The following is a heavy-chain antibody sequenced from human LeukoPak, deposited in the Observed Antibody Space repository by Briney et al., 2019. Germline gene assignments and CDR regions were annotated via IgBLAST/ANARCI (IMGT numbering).Heavy chain of an antibody. CDR2: INPSGGST. Sequence: ASVKVSCKASGYTFINYYMHWVRQAPGQGLEWMGIINPSGGSTSYAQKFQGRVTVTRDTSTSTVYMELSSLRSEDTAVYYCANGIRYCSGGSCYDAFDIWGQGTMVTVSS. J-gene: IGHJ3*02. V-gene: IGHV1-46*01. D-gene: IGHD2-15*01. CDR1: GYTFINYY. CDR3: ANGIRYCSGGSCYDAFDI.